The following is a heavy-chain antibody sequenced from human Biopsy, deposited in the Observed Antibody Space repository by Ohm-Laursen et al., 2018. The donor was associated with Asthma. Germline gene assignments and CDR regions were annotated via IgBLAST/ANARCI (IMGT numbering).Heavy chain of an antibody. CDR2: IKHDGTEK. Sequence: SLRLSCAASGFTFSDYYMSWIRQVPGKGLEWVANIKHDGTEKNHVDSPKGRFTISRDNAKNSLYLQMNSLRAEDTAVYYCARTFHFWSPYHAEHYQLWGQGTLVTVSS. V-gene: IGHV3-7*01. J-gene: IGHJ1*01. CDR3: ARTFHFWSPYHAEHYQL. D-gene: IGHD3-3*02. CDR1: GFTFSDYY.